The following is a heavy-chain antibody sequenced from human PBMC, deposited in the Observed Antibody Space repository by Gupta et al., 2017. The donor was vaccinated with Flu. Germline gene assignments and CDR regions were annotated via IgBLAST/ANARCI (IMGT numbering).Heavy chain of an antibody. CDR2: ISWNSGSI. Sequence: MHWVRQAPGKGLEWVSGISWNSGSIGYADSVKGRFTISRDNAKNSLYLQMNSLRAEDTDLYYCAKELGIAAAGTSVYFDYWGQGTLVTVSS. V-gene: IGHV3-9*01. J-gene: IGHJ4*02. D-gene: IGHD6-13*01. CDR3: AKELGIAAAGTSVYFDY.